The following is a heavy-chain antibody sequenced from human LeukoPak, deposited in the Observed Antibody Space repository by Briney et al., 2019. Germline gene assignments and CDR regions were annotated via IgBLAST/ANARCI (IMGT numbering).Heavy chain of an antibody. CDR2: IYYSGST. J-gene: IGHJ6*03. CDR1: GGSISSSSYY. Sequence: SETLSLTCTVSGGSISSSSYYWGWIRQPPGKGLEWIGYIYYSGSTYYNPSLKSRVTISVDTSKNQFSLKLSSVTAADTAVYYCARTVPSAGYYYMDDWGKGTTVTVSS. D-gene: IGHD2-21*02. CDR3: ARTVPSAGYYYMDD. V-gene: IGHV4-39*07.